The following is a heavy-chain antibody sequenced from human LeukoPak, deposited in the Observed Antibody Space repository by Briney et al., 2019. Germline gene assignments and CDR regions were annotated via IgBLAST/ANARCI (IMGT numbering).Heavy chain of an antibody. Sequence: RGSLRLSCAGSGFTFSSYTLNWVRQAPGKGLEWISHISGSGTTIYYADSVRGRFTISRVNAKNSLYLQMNSLRDEDTAVYYCTREGIWGQGTMVTVSS. V-gene: IGHV3-48*02. CDR3: TREGI. J-gene: IGHJ3*02. CDR2: ISGSGTTI. CDR1: GFTFSSYT.